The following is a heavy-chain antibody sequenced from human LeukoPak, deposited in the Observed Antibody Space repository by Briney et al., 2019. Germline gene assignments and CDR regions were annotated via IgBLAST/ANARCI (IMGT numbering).Heavy chain of an antibody. D-gene: IGHD6-19*01. CDR2: ISSSGSTI. CDR3: ARVAVAGPNYYYYYMDV. J-gene: IGHJ6*03. Sequence: PGGSLRLSCAASGFTFSDYYMSWIRQAPGKGLEWVSYISSSGSTIYYADSVKGRFTISRDNAKNSLYLQMNSLRTEDTAVYYCARVAVAGPNYYYYYMDVWGKGTTVTVSS. CDR1: GFTFSDYY. V-gene: IGHV3-11*04.